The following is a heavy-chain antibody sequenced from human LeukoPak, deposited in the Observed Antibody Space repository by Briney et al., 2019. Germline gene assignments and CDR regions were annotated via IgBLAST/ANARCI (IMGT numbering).Heavy chain of an antibody. J-gene: IGHJ4*02. D-gene: IGHD1-26*01. CDR3: AKERGWELLLPNYFDY. CDR1: GFTFSSYE. CDR2: ISTTGSTL. V-gene: IGHV3-48*03. Sequence: GGSLRLSCAASGFTFSSYEMNWVRQAPGKGLEWVSYISTTGSTLYYADSVKGRFAISRDNSENTVYLQMNSLGAEDTAVYYCAKERGWELLLPNYFDYWGQGILVTVSS.